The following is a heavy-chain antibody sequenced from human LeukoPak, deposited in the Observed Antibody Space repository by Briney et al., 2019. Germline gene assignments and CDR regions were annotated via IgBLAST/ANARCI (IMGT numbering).Heavy chain of an antibody. V-gene: IGHV3-11*06. D-gene: IGHD1-1*01. J-gene: IGHJ4*02. Sequence: GGSLRLSCEASGFTFSDYYMSWVRQAPGKGLEWVSYISGSSGYTKYADSVKGRFTISRDNAKNSLYLQVNSLRAEDTAVYYCARGTGTTAYFDYWGQGTPVTV. CDR1: GFTFSDYY. CDR3: ARGTGTTAYFDY. CDR2: ISGSSGYT.